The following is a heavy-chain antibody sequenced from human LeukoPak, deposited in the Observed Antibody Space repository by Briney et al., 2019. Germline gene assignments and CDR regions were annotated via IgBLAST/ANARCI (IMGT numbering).Heavy chain of an antibody. CDR3: ARSGYDYSWFDP. V-gene: IGHV1-18*01. CDR1: GYTFTSYG. D-gene: IGHD5-12*01. J-gene: IGHJ5*02. CDR2: ISAYNGNT. Sequence: ASVKVSCKASGYTFTSYGISWARQAPGQGLEWMGWISAYNGNTNYAQKLQGRVTMTTDTSTSTAYMGLRSLRSDDTAVYYCARSGYDYSWFDPWGQGTLVTVSS.